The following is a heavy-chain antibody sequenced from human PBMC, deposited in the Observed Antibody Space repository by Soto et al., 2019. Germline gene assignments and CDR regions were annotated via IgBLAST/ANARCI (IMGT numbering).Heavy chain of an antibody. V-gene: IGHV4-31*03. CDR1: GGSISSGGYY. D-gene: IGHD3-16*02. CDR2: IYYSGST. Sequence: SETLSLTCTVSGGSISSGGYYWSWIRQHPGKGLEWIGYIYYSGSTYYNPSLKSRVTISVDTSKNQFSLKLSSVTAADTAVYYCAREARVARIMITFGGVIENDWGQGTLVTVSS. CDR3: AREARVARIMITFGGVIEND. J-gene: IGHJ4*02.